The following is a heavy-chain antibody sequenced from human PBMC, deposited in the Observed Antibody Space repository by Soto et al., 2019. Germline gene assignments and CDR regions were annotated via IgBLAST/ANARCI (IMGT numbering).Heavy chain of an antibody. Sequence: QVQLQESGPGLVKPSETLSLTCTVSGGSISSYYWSWIRQPPGKGLEWIGYIYYSGITDYNPSLKXRXTXSXXTSKSQFSLKLSSVTAADTAVYYCARGGGVYYLDYWGQGTLVTVSS. CDR3: ARGGGVYYLDY. D-gene: IGHD2-8*02. CDR2: IYYSGIT. CDR1: GGSISSYY. J-gene: IGHJ4*02. V-gene: IGHV4-59*01.